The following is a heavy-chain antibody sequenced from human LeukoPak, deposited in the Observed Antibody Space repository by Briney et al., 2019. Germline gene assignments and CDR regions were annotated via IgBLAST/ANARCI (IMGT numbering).Heavy chain of an antibody. D-gene: IGHD3-10*01. Sequence: KPSETLSLTCTVSGGPISSSNYYWGWIRQPPGKGLEWIGSIYYGGSTYSNPSLKSRVTISVDTSKNQFSLKLTSVTAADTAVFFCARHAHSGDFYTTSYYYYYMDVWGKGTTVTVSS. CDR1: GGPISSSNYY. J-gene: IGHJ6*03. CDR3: ARHAHSGDFYTTSYYYYYMDV. V-gene: IGHV4-39*01. CDR2: IYYGGST.